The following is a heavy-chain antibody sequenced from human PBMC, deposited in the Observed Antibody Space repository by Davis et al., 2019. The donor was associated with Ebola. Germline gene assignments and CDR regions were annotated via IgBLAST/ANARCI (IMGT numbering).Heavy chain of an antibody. V-gene: IGHV1-3*01. D-gene: IGHD1-1*01. CDR1: GYTFMNYA. CDR2: INPGNGNT. CDR3: ARSIWYNWNEPFDI. Sequence: ASVKVSCKASGYTFMNYAIHWVRQAPGQRLEWMGWINPGNGNTKYSEKVQGRVTLTRDTSASTAYMELSSLRSEDTAVYYCARSIWYNWNEPFDIWGQGTMVTVSS. J-gene: IGHJ3*02.